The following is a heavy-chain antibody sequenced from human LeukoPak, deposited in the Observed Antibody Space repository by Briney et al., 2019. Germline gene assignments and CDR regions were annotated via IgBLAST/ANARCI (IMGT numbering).Heavy chain of an antibody. D-gene: IGHD3-10*01. CDR3: ARHPSRYYGSGIGAFDI. V-gene: IGHV4-39*01. J-gene: IGHJ3*02. CDR1: GGSISSSSYY. Sequence: SETLSLTCTVSGGSISSSSYYWGWIRQPPGKGLEWIGSIYYSGSTYYNPSLKSRVTISVDTSKNQFSLKLSSVTAADTAVYYCARHPSRYYGSGIGAFDIWGQGTMVTVSS. CDR2: IYYSGST.